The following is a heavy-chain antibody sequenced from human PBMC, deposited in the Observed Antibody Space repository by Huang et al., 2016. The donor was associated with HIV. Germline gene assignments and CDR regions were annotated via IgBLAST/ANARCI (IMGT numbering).Heavy chain of an antibody. CDR3: AKDARPLGGDWFDP. CDR1: GFTFSYYD. J-gene: IGHJ5*02. CDR2: IRYDGSNK. V-gene: IGHV3-30*02. D-gene: IGHD3-16*01. Sequence: QVQLVESGGGVVQPGGSLRLSCAASGFTFSYYDMHWVRQAPGKVLEWVAVIRYDGSNKYYADSVKGRFTISRDNSKNTLYLQMNSLRAEDTAVYYCAKDARPLGGDWFDPWGQGTLVTVSS.